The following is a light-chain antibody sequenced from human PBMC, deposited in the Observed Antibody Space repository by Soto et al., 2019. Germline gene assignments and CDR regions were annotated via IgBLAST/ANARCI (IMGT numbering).Light chain of an antibody. CDR3: QQSYTAPSIT. CDR2: GVS. V-gene: IGKV1-39*01. CDR1: QSISSG. Sequence: IRVTHSPYTLSASVGDKVTITCRASQSISSGLNRNQQKSGKAPNRLIYGVSRWQGGVPSRFSGSGSGTDFTLSISSLQPEEFATYYCQQSYTAPSITFGQGTLLDIK. J-gene: IGKJ5*01.